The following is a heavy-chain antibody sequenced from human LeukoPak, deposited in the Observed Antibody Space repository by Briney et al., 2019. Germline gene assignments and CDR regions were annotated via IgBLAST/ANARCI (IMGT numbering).Heavy chain of an antibody. CDR2: ISYDGSNK. CDR1: GFTFSSYA. D-gene: IGHD3-10*01. J-gene: IGHJ4*02. V-gene: IGHV3-30*04. CDR3: ARGRHHRGSFDY. Sequence: GGSLRLSCAASGFTFSSYAMHWVRQAPGKGLEWVAVISYDGSNKYYADSVKGRFTISRDNSKNTLYLQMSSLRAEDTAVYYCARGRHHRGSFDYWGQGTLVTVSS.